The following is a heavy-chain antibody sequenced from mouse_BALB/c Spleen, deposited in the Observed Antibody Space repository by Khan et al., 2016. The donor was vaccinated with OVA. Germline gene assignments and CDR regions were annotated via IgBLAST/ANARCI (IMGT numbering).Heavy chain of an antibody. Sequence: EVQLQESGPGLVKPSQSLSLTCTVTGYSITRDYAWNWIRQFPGNKLEWRGYITNSGSTNYNPSLKSRISITRDTSKNQFFLQLNSVTTEDTATYYCASELGRYYAMDYWGQGTSVTVSS. D-gene: IGHD4-1*01. CDR3: ASELGRYYAMDY. CDR2: ITNSGST. J-gene: IGHJ4*01. V-gene: IGHV3-2*02. CDR1: GYSITRDYA.